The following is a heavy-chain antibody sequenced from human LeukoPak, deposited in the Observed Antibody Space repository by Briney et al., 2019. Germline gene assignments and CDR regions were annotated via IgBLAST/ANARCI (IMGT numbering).Heavy chain of an antibody. Sequence: GGSLRLSCAASGFTFSTYWMSWVRQAPGKGPEWVSSIRQDGNEIYYVDSVKGRFTISRDNAKTSLYLQMNSLRAEDTAVYYCTRVTHYALDIWGQGTVVTVSS. J-gene: IGHJ3*02. CDR2: IRQDGNEI. CDR3: TRVTHYALDI. V-gene: IGHV3-7*05. CDR1: GFTFSTYW.